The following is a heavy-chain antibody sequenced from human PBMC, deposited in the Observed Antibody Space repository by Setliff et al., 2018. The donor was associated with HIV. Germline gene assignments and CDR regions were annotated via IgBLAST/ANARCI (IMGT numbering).Heavy chain of an antibody. CDR1: GGSISSGGYY. CDR3: ATRPRIAARPFDY. Sequence: PSETLSLTCTVSGGSISSGGYYWSWIRQHPGKGLEWIGYIYYSGSTYYNPSLKSRISMSVDTSKNQFSLELTPLTAADTAVYYCATRPRIAARPFDYWGQGMLVTVSS. D-gene: IGHD6-6*01. V-gene: IGHV4-31*03. CDR2: IYYSGST. J-gene: IGHJ4*02.